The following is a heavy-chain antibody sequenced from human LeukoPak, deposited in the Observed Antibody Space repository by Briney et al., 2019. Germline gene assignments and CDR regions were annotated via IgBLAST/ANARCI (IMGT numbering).Heavy chain of an antibody. CDR1: GYTFTSYY. J-gene: IGHJ4*02. Sequence: ASVKVSCKASGYTFTSYYMHWVRQAPGQGLEWMGIINPSGGSTTYAQKFQGRVTMTTDTSTSTAYMELRSLRSDDTAVYYCARDLGMDGYNSVGDYFDYWGQGTLVTVSS. CDR2: INPSGGST. V-gene: IGHV1-46*01. D-gene: IGHD5-24*01. CDR3: ARDLGMDGYNSVGDYFDY.